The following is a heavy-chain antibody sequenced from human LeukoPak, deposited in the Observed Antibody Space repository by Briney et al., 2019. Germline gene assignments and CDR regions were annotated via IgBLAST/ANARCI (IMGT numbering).Heavy chain of an antibody. V-gene: IGHV1-18*04. CDR3: ARRVLGTRGAFDI. J-gene: IGHJ3*02. Sequence: ASVKVSCKASGYTFTGYYMHWVRQAPGQGLEWMGWISAYNGNTNYAQKLQGRVTMTTDTSTSTAYMELRSLRSDDTAVYYCARRVLGTRGAFDIWGQGTMVTVSS. D-gene: IGHD3-16*01. CDR1: GYTFTGYY. CDR2: ISAYNGNT.